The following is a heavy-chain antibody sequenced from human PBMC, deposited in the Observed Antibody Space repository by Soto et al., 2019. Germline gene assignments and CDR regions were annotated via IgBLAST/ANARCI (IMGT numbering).Heavy chain of an antibody. CDR3: ARRRTSYGLDV. V-gene: IGHV4-39*02. CDR1: GGSISSWSYY. CDR2: IDYSGNN. Sequence: SETLSLTCTVSGGSISSWSYYWGWIRQPPGEGLEWIGSIDYSGNNYYDPSLQSRVTISVDTSKNHFHLKLSSVTAADTALYYCARRRTSYGLDVWGQGTTVT. J-gene: IGHJ6*02.